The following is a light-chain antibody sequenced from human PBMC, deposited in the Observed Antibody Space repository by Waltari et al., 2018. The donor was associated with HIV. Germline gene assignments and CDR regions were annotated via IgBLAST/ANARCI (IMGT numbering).Light chain of an antibody. V-gene: IGLV1-47*01. CDR2: TNN. Sequence: QSVLTQPPSASGIPGQRVTISCSGSSSNIGRNYVYWYQQLPGTAPKLLIYTNNQRPSGVPDRFSGSKSGTSASLAISGLRSEDEADYYCAAWDASLSVVFGGGTKLTVL. J-gene: IGLJ2*01. CDR3: AAWDASLSVV. CDR1: SSNIGRNY.